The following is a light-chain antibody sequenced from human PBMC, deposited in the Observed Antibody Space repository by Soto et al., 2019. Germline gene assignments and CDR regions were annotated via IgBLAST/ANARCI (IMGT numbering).Light chain of an antibody. CDR3: QQRSSWPRT. Sequence: EIVMTQSPATLSVSPGEGATLSCRASQSVSSKLAWYQQKPGQAPRLLIYGASTRATGIPARFSGSGSGTDFTLTISSLEPEDFASYYCQQRSSWPRTFGQGTKVDIK. CDR1: QSVSSK. V-gene: IGKV3-15*01. J-gene: IGKJ1*01. CDR2: GAS.